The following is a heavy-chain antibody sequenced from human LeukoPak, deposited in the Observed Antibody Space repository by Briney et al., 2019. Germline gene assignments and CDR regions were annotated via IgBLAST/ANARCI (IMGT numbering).Heavy chain of an antibody. V-gene: IGHV3-7*01. D-gene: IGHD6-19*01. CDR2: IKQEGSEK. CDR1: EFTLRRFW. Sequence: PGGSLRLSCAASEFTLRRFWVRWVRQAPGKGLEGVANIKQEGSEKYYVDSVEGRFTISRDNAKSSLYLQMNSLRAEDIAVYYCARHQDSTGWYGGHYYYGMDVWGQGTTVTVAS. J-gene: IGHJ6*02. CDR3: ARHQDSTGWYGGHYYYGMDV.